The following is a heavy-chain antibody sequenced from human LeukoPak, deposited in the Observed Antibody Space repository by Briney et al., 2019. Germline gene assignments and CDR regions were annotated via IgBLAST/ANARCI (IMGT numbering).Heavy chain of an antibody. V-gene: IGHV3-7*01. J-gene: IGHJ6*03. Sequence: GGSLRLSCAASGFTFSSSWGSWVRQAPGKGLEWVANIKQDGSEKYYVHSVKARFTIYRDNAKNSPSLQMNRLRAPPTAMYDCARRKWHDERYYYYYMDVWVKGTTAT. CDR2: IKQDGSEK. CDR1: GFTFSSSW. D-gene: IGHD1-1*01. CDR3: ARRKWHDERYYYYYMDV.